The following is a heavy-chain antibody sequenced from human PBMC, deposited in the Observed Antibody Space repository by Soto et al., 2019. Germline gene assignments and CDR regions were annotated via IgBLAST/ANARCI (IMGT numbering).Heavy chain of an antibody. CDR2: IFSNDEK. D-gene: IGHD5-12*01. J-gene: IGHJ4*02. CDR3: ARISLATKGFDY. Sequence: ESGPTLVNPTETLTLTCTVSGFSLSNARMGVSWIRQPPGKALEWLAHIFSNDEKFYSTSLKTRLTISKDTSKSQVVLTMTNMDPVDTATYYCARISLATKGFDYWGQGTLVTVSS. V-gene: IGHV2-26*01. CDR1: GFSLSNARMG.